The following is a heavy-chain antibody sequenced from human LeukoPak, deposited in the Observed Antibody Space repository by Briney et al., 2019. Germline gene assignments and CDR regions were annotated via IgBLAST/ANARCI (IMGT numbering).Heavy chain of an antibody. V-gene: IGHV4-39*01. Sequence: SETLSLTCTVSGGSISSSSYYWGWIRQPPGKGLEWLGSIYYSGSTYYNPSLKSRVTISVDTSKNQFSLKLSSVTAADTAVYYCAGTITMVRGVIITFPFFDYWGQGTLVTVSS. CDR2: IYYSGST. J-gene: IGHJ4*02. CDR3: AGTITMVRGVIITFPFFDY. CDR1: GGSISSSSYY. D-gene: IGHD3-10*01.